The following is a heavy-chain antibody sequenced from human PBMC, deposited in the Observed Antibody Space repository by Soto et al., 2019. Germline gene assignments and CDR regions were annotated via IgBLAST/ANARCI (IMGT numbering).Heavy chain of an antibody. Sequence: PGGSLRLSCAASGFTFSSYGMHWVRQAPGKGLEWVAVIWYDGSNKYYADSVKGRFTISRDNSKNTLYLQMNSLRAEDTAVYYCANAIDGDLVDYYYGMDVWGQGTAVTVSS. CDR3: ANAIDGDLVDYYYGMDV. D-gene: IGHD4-17*01. CDR2: IWYDGSNK. J-gene: IGHJ6*02. V-gene: IGHV3-33*06. CDR1: GFTFSSYG.